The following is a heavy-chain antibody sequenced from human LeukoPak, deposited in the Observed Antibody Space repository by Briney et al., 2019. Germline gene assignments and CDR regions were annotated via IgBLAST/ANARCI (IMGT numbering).Heavy chain of an antibody. CDR3: AKTARTFAS. CDR1: GDSIRSFY. D-gene: IGHD1-7*01. Sequence: PSETLSLTCTVSGDSIRSFYWSWIRKAPGKGLECIGFIYINGDTSYNPSLKGRATLSLDTSKNQFSLRLTSVTAADTAVYYCAKTARTFASWGSGTLVTVSS. J-gene: IGHJ5*02. V-gene: IGHV4-4*09. CDR2: IYINGDT.